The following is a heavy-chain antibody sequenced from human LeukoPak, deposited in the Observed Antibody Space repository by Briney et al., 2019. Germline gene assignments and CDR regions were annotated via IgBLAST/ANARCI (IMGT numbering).Heavy chain of an antibody. Sequence: GSLRLSCAASGFAFSGYSMNWVRQAPGKGLEWLSYISSGSSTIYYADSVKGRFTISRDNAKNSLYLQMNSLRAEDTAVYYCARSRTGNYFDYWGQGTLVTVSS. CDR1: GFAFSGYS. D-gene: IGHD2-8*02. CDR3: ARSRTGNYFDY. V-gene: IGHV3-48*01. CDR2: ISSGSSTI. J-gene: IGHJ4*02.